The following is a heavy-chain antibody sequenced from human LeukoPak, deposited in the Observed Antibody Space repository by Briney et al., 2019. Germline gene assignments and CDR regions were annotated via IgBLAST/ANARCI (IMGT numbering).Heavy chain of an antibody. CDR2: ISSSGSTI. J-gene: IGHJ4*02. D-gene: IGHD1-20*01. CDR1: GFTFSDYY. CDR3: ARDGVRSRRSEVSITGAVGDY. V-gene: IGHV3-11*01. Sequence: PGGSLRLSCAASGFTFSDYYMSWIRQAPGKGLEWVSYISSSGSTIYYADSVKGRFTISRDNAKNSLYLQMNSLRAEDTAVYYCARDGVRSRRSEVSITGAVGDYWGQGTLVTVSS.